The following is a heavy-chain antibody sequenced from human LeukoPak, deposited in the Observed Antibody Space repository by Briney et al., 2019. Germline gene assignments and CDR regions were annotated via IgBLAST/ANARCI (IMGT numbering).Heavy chain of an antibody. J-gene: IGHJ4*02. CDR3: ARHKDWTFDY. CDR1: GFTFSTYV. Sequence: PGWSLRLSCAASGFTFSTYVMHWVRQAPGKGLEWVAVISYDGSYKYYADSVRGRFTISRDNSKNTLYLQMNSLRAEDTAVYYCARHKDWTFDYWGQGTLVTVSS. V-gene: IGHV3-30*03. D-gene: IGHD3/OR15-3a*01. CDR2: ISYDGSYK.